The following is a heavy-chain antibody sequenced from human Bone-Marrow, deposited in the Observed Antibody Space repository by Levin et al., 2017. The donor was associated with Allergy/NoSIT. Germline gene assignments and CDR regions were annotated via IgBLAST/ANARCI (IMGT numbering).Heavy chain of an antibody. CDR3: ARGIIGDVRVAHKETSDI. CDR1: GFTFSIYS. V-gene: IGHV3-21*01. D-gene: IGHD2-8*02. J-gene: IGHJ3*02. Sequence: GGSLRLSCTVSGFTFSIYSINWVRQAPGKGLEWVSSISSTGSDMYYVDSVKGRFTISRDNAKNSLTLQMNTLRAEDTAVYYCARGIIGDVRVAHKETSDIWGQGTMVSGFS. CDR2: ISSTGSDM.